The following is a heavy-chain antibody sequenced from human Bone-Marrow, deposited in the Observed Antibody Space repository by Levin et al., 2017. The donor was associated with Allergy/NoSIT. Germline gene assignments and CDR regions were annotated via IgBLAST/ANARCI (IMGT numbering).Heavy chain of an antibody. J-gene: IGHJ1*01. CDR2: IKQDGSEK. CDR1: GFTFSSYW. Sequence: GESLKISCAASGFTFSSYWMSWVRQAPGKGLEWVANIKQDGSEKYYVDSVKGRFTISRDNAKNSLYLQMNSLRAEDTAVYYCARDGVRSSTSCYEPEYFQHWGQGTLVTVSS. CDR3: ARDGVRSSTSCYEPEYFQH. V-gene: IGHV3-7*04. D-gene: IGHD2-2*01.